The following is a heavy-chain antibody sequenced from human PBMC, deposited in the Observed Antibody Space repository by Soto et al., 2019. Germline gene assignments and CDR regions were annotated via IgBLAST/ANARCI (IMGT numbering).Heavy chain of an antibody. CDR2: IYWDDDK. V-gene: IGHV2-5*02. J-gene: IGHJ6*02. CDR1: GFSLSTSGVG. Sequence: QITLKESGPTLVKPTQTLTLTCTFSGFSLSTSGVGVAWIRQPPGKALEWLALIYWDDDKRYRPSLESRHSXXXXXXXXXXXXXXXXXXXXXXXXYYXXXXXXXXGSCYWFSFSGMDVWGQGTTVTVSS. D-gene: IGHD2-15*01. CDR3: XXXXXXXGSCYWFSFSGMDV.